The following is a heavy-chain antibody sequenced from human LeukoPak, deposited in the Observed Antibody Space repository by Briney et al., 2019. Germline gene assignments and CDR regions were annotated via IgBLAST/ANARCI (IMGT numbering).Heavy chain of an antibody. CDR2: ISPYNGHT. J-gene: IGHJ3*02. Sequence: GASVKVSCKASGYTFTTYGISWVRQAPGQGLEWMGWISPYNGHTNYAQKLQGRVTMTTDTSTSTAYMDLRSLRSEDTAVYYCATASWREGHGGAFDIWGQGTMVTVSS. CDR3: ATASWREGHGGAFDI. CDR1: GYTFTTYG. V-gene: IGHV1-18*01. D-gene: IGHD6-13*01.